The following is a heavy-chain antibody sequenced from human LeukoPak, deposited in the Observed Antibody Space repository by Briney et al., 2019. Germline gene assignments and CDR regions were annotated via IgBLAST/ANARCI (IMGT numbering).Heavy chain of an antibody. CDR2: ISSSGSTI. J-gene: IGHJ4*02. CDR3: AKVDYYDSSGYLDY. Sequence: GGSLRLSCAASGFTFSSYEMNWVRQAPGKGLEWVSYISSSGSTIYYADSVKGRFTISRDNAKNSLYLQMNSLRAEDTAVYYCAKVDYYDSSGYLDYWGQGTLVTVSS. CDR1: GFTFSSYE. D-gene: IGHD3-22*01. V-gene: IGHV3-48*03.